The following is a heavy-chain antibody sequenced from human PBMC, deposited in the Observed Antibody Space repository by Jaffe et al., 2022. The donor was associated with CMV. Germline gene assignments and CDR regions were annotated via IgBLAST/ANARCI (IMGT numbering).Heavy chain of an antibody. J-gene: IGHJ4*02. D-gene: IGHD3-22*01. CDR1: GFSLSNARMG. V-gene: IGHV2-26*01. Sequence: QVTLKESGPVLVKPTETLTLTCTVSGFSLSNARMGVSWIRQPPGKALEWLAHIFSNDEKSYSTSLKSRLTISKDTSKSQVVLTMTNMDPVDTATYYCARIEGNYYDSSGYRAPFDYWGQGTLVTVSS. CDR3: ARIEGNYYDSSGYRAPFDY. CDR2: IFSNDEK.